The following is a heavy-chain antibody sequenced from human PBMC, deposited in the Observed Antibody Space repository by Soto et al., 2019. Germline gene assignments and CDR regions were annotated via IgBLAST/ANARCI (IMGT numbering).Heavy chain of an antibody. Sequence: HGESLKISCKGSGYSFTSYWIGWVRQMPGKGLEWMGIIYPGDSDTRYSPSFQGQVTISADKSISTAYLQRSSLKASDTAMYYCARDTYYYDSSGHGAFDIWGQGTMVTVSS. CDR2: IYPGDSDT. CDR1: GYSFTSYW. J-gene: IGHJ3*02. V-gene: IGHV5-51*01. CDR3: ARDTYYYDSSGHGAFDI. D-gene: IGHD3-22*01.